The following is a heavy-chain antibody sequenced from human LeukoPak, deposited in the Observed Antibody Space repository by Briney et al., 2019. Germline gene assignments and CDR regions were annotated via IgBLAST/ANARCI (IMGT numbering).Heavy chain of an antibody. CDR1: GGSISSSNW. D-gene: IGHD3-22*01. CDR3: ARGSGYTCYYYGMDV. V-gene: IGHV4-4*02. J-gene: IGHJ6*02. CDR2: IYHSGST. Sequence: SETLSLTCAVSGGSISSSNWWSWVRQPPGKGLEWIGEIYHSGSTNYNPSLKSRVTISVDKSKNQFSLKLSSVTAADTAVYYCARGSGYTCYYYGMDVWGQGTTVTVSS.